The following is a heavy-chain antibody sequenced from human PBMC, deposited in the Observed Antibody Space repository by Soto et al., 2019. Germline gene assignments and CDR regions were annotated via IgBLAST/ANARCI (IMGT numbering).Heavy chain of an antibody. Sequence: ASVKVSCKASGYTFTGYYMHWVRQAPGQGLEWMGWINPNSGGTNYAQKFQGWVTMTRDTSISTAYMELSRLRSDDTAVYYCARATDVVVTANDAFDIWGQGTMVTVSS. J-gene: IGHJ3*02. CDR2: INPNSGGT. D-gene: IGHD2-21*02. V-gene: IGHV1-2*04. CDR1: GYTFTGYY. CDR3: ARATDVVVTANDAFDI.